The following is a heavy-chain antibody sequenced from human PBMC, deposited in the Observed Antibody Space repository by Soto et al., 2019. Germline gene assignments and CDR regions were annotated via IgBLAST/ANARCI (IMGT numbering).Heavy chain of an antibody. CDR2: ISYDGSSA. CDR3: AKDQGIKIFGVVEFYFDN. V-gene: IGHV3-30*18. CDR1: GFTFSSNG. J-gene: IGHJ4*02. D-gene: IGHD3-3*01. Sequence: QVQLVESGGGVLQPGRSLRLSCAASGFTFSSNGMHWVRQAPGKGLEWVAVISYDGSSAYYADSVKGRFTISRDNSKNTLYLQMNSLRAEDTAVYYCAKDQGIKIFGVVEFYFDNWGQGTLVTVSS.